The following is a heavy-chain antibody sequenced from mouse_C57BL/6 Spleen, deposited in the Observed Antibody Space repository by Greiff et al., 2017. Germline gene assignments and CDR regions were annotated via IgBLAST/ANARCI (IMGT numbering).Heavy chain of an antibody. J-gene: IGHJ1*03. Sequence: VQLQESGPELVKPGASVKLSCKASGYTFTSYDINWVKQRPGQGLEWIGWIYPRDGSTKYNEKFKGKATLTVDTSSSTAYMELHSLTSEDSAVYFCARSGYYGSSYRYFDVWGTGTTVTVSS. D-gene: IGHD1-1*01. CDR2: IYPRDGST. CDR3: ARSGYYGSSYRYFDV. CDR1: GYTFTSYD. V-gene: IGHV1-85*01.